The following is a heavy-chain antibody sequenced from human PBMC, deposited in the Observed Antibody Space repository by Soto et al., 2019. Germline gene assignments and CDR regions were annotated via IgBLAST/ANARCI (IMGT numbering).Heavy chain of an antibody. CDR1: GFSFSDSG. J-gene: IGHJ4*02. V-gene: IGHV3-48*01. CDR2: ISSSSRTI. D-gene: IGHD3-3*01. Sequence: EVQLVESGGGLIQPGGSLRLSCEASGFSFSDSGMNWVRRAPGKRLEWISHISSSSRTIYYAASVEGRFTISRDNVRNSVHLQMNSLRGEDTGVYYCARTRMEWALYFDNWGLGTLVTVSS. CDR3: ARTRMEWALYFDN.